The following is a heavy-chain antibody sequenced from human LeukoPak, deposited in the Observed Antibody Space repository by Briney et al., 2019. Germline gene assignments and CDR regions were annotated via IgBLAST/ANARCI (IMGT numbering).Heavy chain of an antibody. CDR3: ARRTINFESRWLQFGAFDI. D-gene: IGHD5-24*01. CDR2: IYYSGST. J-gene: IGHJ3*02. Sequence: PSETLSLTCTVSGGSISSSSYYWGWIRQPPGKGLEWIGSIYYSGSTYYNPSLKSRVTISVDTSKNQFSLKLSSVTAADTAVYYCARRTINFESRWLQFGAFDIWGQGTMVTVSS. V-gene: IGHV4-39*01. CDR1: GGSISSSSYY.